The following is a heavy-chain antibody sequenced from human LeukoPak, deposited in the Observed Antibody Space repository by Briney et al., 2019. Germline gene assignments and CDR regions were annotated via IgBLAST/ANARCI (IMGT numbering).Heavy chain of an antibody. CDR2: IRQDGGEI. CDR3: ERGVTYTSA. Sequence: PGGSLRLSCAYSGLTFRNYWMPWARQAPGKRLEWVANIRQDGGEIYYVDSVKGRFTISRDNAKNPLYLQMIILRDEGTGVYYSERGVTYTSAWGQGALVTVSS. V-gene: IGHV3-7*05. D-gene: IGHD2-2*01. J-gene: IGHJ5*02. CDR1: GLTFRNYW.